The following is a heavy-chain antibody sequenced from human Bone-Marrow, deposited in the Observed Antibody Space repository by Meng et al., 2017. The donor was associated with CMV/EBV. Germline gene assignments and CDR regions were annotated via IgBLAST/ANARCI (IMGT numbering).Heavy chain of an antibody. V-gene: IGHV1-2*02. CDR2: INPSSGGT. J-gene: IGHJ4*02. CDR3: ARSSDFWSGYYPY. CDR1: DYSFSSYG. Sequence: ASVKVSCKASDYSFSSYGFSWVRQAPGQGLEWMGWINPSSGGTNNAQKFQGRVTMTRDTSISTAYMELSRLRSDDTAVYYCARSSDFWSGYYPYWGQGTLVTVSS. D-gene: IGHD3-3*01.